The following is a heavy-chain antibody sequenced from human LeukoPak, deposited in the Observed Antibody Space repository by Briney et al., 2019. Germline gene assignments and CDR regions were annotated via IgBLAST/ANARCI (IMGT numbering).Heavy chain of an antibody. J-gene: IGHJ3*02. V-gene: IGHV3-30-3*02. CDR3: AKMRFGDDVFDI. Sequence: GGSLRLSCAASGFTFSSYAMSWVRQAPGKGLEWVAFISYDGGNKYYTNSVKGRFTFSRDNSKNTLYLQMNSLRVEDTAIYYCAKMRFGDDVFDIWGQGTMVIVSS. CDR1: GFTFSSYA. CDR2: ISYDGGNK. D-gene: IGHD3-10*01.